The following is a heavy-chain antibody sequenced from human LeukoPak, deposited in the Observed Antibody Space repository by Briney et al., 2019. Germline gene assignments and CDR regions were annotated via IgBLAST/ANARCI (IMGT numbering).Heavy chain of an antibody. CDR2: IYYSGST. J-gene: IGHJ4*02. D-gene: IGHD6-19*01. CDR1: GGSISSYY. V-gene: IGHV4-59*01. CDR3: ARHSSGWSEFDY. Sequence: PSETLSPTCTVSGGSISSYYWSWIRQPPGKGLEWIGYIYYSGSTNYNPSLKSRVTISVDTSKNQFSLKLSSVTAADTAVYYCARHSSGWSEFDYWGQGTLVTVSS.